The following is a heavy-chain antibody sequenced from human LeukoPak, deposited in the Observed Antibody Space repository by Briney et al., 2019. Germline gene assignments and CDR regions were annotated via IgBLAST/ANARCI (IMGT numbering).Heavy chain of an antibody. CDR3: ARGLRFLEWLFQNWFDP. D-gene: IGHD3-3*01. V-gene: IGHV4-34*01. CDR2: INHSGST. J-gene: IGHJ5*02. Sequence: SETLSLTCAVYGGSFSGYYWSWIRQPPGKGLEWIGEINHSGSTNYNPSLKSRVTISVDTSKNQFSLKLSSVTAADTAVYYCARGLRFLEWLFQNWFDPWGQGTLVTVSS. CDR1: GGSFSGYY.